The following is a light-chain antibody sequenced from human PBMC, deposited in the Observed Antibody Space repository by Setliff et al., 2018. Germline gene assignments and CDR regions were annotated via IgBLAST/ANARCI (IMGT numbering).Light chain of an antibody. CDR2: EVS. J-gene: IGLJ1*01. Sequence: ALTQPASVSGSPGQSITISCTGTSSDVGDYKCVSWYQQLPGKAPKLIIFEVSNRPSGIPNRFSGSKSGNTASLSISGLQAEDEADYYCSSYTSLSTRVFGTGTKVTVL. CDR3: SSYTSLSTRV. CDR1: SSDVGDYKC. V-gene: IGLV2-14*01.